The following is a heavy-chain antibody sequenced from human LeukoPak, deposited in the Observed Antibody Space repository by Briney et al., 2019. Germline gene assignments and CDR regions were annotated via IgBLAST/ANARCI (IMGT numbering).Heavy chain of an antibody. J-gene: IGHJ4*02. CDR3: ARDFAGYDF. CDR2: ITTSSTTT. CDR1: GFTFSSYW. Sequence: GGSLRLSCAASGFTFSSYWMSWVRQAPGKGLEWVSYITTSSTTTYYADSVKGRFTISRDNAKNSLYLQMSSLRAEDTAVYYCARDFAGYDFWGQGTLVTVSS. D-gene: IGHD5-12*01. V-gene: IGHV3-48*04.